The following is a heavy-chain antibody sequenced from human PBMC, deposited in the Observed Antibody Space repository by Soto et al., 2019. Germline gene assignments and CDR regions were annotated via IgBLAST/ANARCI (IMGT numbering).Heavy chain of an antibody. D-gene: IGHD3-16*02. V-gene: IGHV4-34*01. CDR1: GGSFSGYY. CDR2: INHSGST. Sequence: QVQLQQWGAGLLKPSETLSLTCAVYGGSFSGYYWSWIRQPPGKGLEWLGEINHSGSTNYNPSLKSRVTISVDTSKNQFSLKLSSVTAADTAVYYCARDRDYDYIWGSYRREIAPNDAFDIWGQGTMVTVSS. J-gene: IGHJ3*02. CDR3: ARDRDYDYIWGSYRREIAPNDAFDI.